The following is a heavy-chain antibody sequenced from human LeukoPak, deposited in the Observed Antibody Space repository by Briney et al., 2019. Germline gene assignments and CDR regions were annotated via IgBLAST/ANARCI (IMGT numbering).Heavy chain of an antibody. D-gene: IGHD5-24*01. Sequence: GGSLRLSCAASGFTFSSYAVSWVRQAPGKGLEWVSAISGSGGSTYYADSVKGRFTISRDNSKNTLYLQMNSLRDDDTAVYYCVRGVGVSRFNYFDPWGQGTLVTVSS. CDR3: VRGVGVSRFNYFDP. CDR2: ISGSGGST. V-gene: IGHV3-23*01. CDR1: GFTFSSYA. J-gene: IGHJ5*02.